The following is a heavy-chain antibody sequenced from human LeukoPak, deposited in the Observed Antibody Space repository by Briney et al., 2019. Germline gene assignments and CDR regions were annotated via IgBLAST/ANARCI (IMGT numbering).Heavy chain of an antibody. D-gene: IGHD7-27*01. CDR1: GGSISSGGYY. Sequence: SETLSLTCTVSGGSISSGGYYWSWIRQPPGKGLEWIGYIYHSGSTYYNPSLKSRVTISVDRSKNQFSLKLSSVTAADTAVYYCARDRRIWGNDYWGQGTLVTVSS. CDR2: IYHSGST. CDR3: ARDRRIWGNDY. V-gene: IGHV4-30-2*01. J-gene: IGHJ4*02.